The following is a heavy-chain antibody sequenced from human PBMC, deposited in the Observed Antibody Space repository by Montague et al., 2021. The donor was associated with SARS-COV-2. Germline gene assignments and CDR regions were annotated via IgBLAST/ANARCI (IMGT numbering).Heavy chain of an antibody. CDR3: AAQLLSQLDY. Sequence: SLRLSCAASGFTFSSYAMHWVRQAPGKGLEWVAVISYDGSNKYYADSVKGRFTISRDNSKNTLYLQMNSLRAEDTAVYYCAAQLLSQLDYWGQGTLVTVSP. CDR1: GFTFSSYA. V-gene: IGHV3-30-3*01. D-gene: IGHD2-2*01. J-gene: IGHJ4*02. CDR2: ISYDGSNK.